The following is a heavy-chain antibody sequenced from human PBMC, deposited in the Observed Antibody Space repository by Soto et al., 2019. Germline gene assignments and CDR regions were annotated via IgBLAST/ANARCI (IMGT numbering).Heavy chain of an antibody. CDR2: ISSSSSYI. Sequence: SLRLSCAASGFTFSSYSMNWVRQAPGKGLEWVSSISSSSSYIYYADSVKGRFTISRDNAKNSLYLQMNSLRAEDTAVYYCARSRDGYPARGAFDIWGQGTMVTVSS. CDR3: ARSRDGYPARGAFDI. J-gene: IGHJ3*02. D-gene: IGHD2-21*01. CDR1: GFTFSSYS. V-gene: IGHV3-21*01.